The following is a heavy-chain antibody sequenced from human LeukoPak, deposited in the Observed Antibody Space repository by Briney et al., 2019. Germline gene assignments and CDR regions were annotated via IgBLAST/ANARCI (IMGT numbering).Heavy chain of an antibody. CDR2: INHSGST. Sequence: SETLSLTCAVYGGSFSGYYWSWIRQPPGKGLEWIGEINHSGSTNYNPPLKSRVTISVDTSKNHFSLKLSSVTAADTAMYYCARGQGDCSGGSCYSDWFDPWGQGTLVTVSS. CDR3: ARGQGDCSGGSCYSDWFDP. CDR1: GGSFSGYY. J-gene: IGHJ5*02. D-gene: IGHD2-15*01. V-gene: IGHV4-34*01.